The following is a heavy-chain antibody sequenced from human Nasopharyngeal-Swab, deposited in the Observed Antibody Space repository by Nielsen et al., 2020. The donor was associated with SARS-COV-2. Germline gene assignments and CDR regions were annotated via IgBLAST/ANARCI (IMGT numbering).Heavy chain of an antibody. CDR1: GFTVSSNY. D-gene: IGHD2-15*01. CDR2: IYSGGST. J-gene: IGHJ4*02. V-gene: IGHV3-53*01. Sequence: ESLKISCAASGFTVSSNYMSWVRQAPGKGLEWVSVIYSGGSTYYADSVKGRFTISRDNSKNTLYLQMNSLRDEDTAVYYCAREKRVAATNSYWGQGTLVTVSS. CDR3: AREKRVAATNSY.